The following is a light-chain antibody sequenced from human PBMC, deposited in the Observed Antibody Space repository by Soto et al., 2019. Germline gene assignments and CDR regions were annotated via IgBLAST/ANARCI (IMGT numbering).Light chain of an antibody. J-gene: IGKJ1*01. CDR3: QQYDHFPWT. V-gene: IGKV1-5*03. CDR1: QSISSW. CDR2: KAS. Sequence: DVQMTQSPSTLSASVGDRVTITCRASQSISSWLAWYQQKPGKAPNLLIYKASSLESGVPSTFSGSGFGTEFTLTISSLQPDDVATYYCQQYDHFPWTFGQGTKVEI.